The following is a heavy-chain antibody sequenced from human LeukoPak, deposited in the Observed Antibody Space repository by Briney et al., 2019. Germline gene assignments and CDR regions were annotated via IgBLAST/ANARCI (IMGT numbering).Heavy chain of an antibody. D-gene: IGHD2-2*02. CDR3: ARSQDCSSTSCNKWLDP. Sequence: ASVKVSCKASGYTFTGYYMHWVRQAPGQGLEWMGWINPDSGGTNYAQKSQDRVTMTRDTSISTAYMELSSLRSDDTAVYYCARSQDCSSTSCNKWLDPWGQGTLVTV. V-gene: IGHV1-2*02. CDR2: INPDSGGT. CDR1: GYTFTGYY. J-gene: IGHJ5*02.